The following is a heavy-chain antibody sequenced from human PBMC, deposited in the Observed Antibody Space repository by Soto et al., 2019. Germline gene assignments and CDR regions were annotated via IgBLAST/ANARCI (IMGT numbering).Heavy chain of an antibody. CDR3: TRDPGRYSSSHPRY. CDR1: GFTFGDYA. CDR2: IRSKAYGGTT. V-gene: IGHV3-49*03. D-gene: IGHD6-13*01. Sequence: GGSLRLSCTASGFTFGDYAMSWFRQAPGKGLEWVGFIRSKAYGGTTEHAASVKGRFTISRDDSKSIAYLQMNSLKTEDTAVYYCTRDPGRYSSSHPRYWGQGTLVTVSS. J-gene: IGHJ4*02.